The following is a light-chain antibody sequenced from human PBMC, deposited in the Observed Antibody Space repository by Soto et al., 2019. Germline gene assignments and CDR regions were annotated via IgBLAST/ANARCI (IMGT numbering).Light chain of an antibody. CDR1: QSVNIY. V-gene: IGKV3-20*01. CDR3: QKYGSSPKT. CDR2: GAS. Sequence: IVMTQSPATLSVSPGERATLSCRASQSVNIYLAWYQQKPGQAPRILIYGASSRATGIPDRFSGSGSGTDFNLTISRLEPEDFAVYYCQKYGSSPKTCGQGTKVDIK. J-gene: IGKJ1*01.